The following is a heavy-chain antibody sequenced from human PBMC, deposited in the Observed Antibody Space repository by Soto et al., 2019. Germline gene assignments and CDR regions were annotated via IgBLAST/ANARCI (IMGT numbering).Heavy chain of an antibody. CDR1: GFTFSDYY. CDR2: ISSSGSTI. V-gene: IGHV3-11*01. Sequence: PGGSLRLSCAASGFTFSDYYMSWIRQAPGKGLEWVSYISSSGSTIYYADSVKGRFTISRDNAKNSLYLQMNSLRAEDTAVYYCARGALDCSSTSCYTGLFDYWGQGTLVTVSS. J-gene: IGHJ4*02. D-gene: IGHD2-2*02. CDR3: ARGALDCSSTSCYTGLFDY.